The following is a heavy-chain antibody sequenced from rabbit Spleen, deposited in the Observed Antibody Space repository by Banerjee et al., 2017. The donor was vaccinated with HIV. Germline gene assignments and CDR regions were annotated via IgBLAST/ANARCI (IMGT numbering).Heavy chain of an antibody. CDR1: GFSFSDRDV. Sequence: TLTCKASGFSFSDRDVMCWVRQAPGKGLEWIACINAATAKPVYASWAKGRLTISKTSSTTVTLQMTSLTAADTATYFCARDAAGREDFNLWGPGTLVTVS. CDR3: ARDAAGREDFNL. CDR2: INAATAKP. V-gene: IGHV1S40*01. D-gene: IGHD4-2*01. J-gene: IGHJ4*01.